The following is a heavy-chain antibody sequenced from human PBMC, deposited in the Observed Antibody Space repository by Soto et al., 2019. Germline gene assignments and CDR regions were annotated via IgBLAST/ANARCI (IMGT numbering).Heavy chain of an antibody. CDR3: ARLNWNDVVSFEP. CDR2: IYYSGST. J-gene: IGHJ5*02. D-gene: IGHD1-1*01. Sequence: SETLSLTCTVSGGSISSSSYYWGWIRQPPGKGLEWIGSIYYSGSTYYNPSLKSRVTISVDTSKNQFSLKLSSVTAADTAVYYCARLNWNDVVSFEPWGQGTLVTVSS. CDR1: GGSISSSSYY. V-gene: IGHV4-39*01.